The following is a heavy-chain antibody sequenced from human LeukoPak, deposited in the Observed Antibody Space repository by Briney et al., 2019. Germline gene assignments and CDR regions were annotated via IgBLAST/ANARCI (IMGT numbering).Heavy chain of an antibody. CDR3: AKDLLAYCGGDCYSELDY. CDR2: ISYGGSNK. V-gene: IGHV3-30*18. Sequence: GGSLRLSCAASGFTFSSYGMHWVRQAPGKGLEWVAVISYGGSNKYYADSVKGRFTISRDNSKNTLYLQMNSLRAEDTAVYYCAKDLLAYCGGDCYSELDYWGQGTLVTVSS. CDR1: GFTFSSYG. J-gene: IGHJ4*02. D-gene: IGHD2-21*02.